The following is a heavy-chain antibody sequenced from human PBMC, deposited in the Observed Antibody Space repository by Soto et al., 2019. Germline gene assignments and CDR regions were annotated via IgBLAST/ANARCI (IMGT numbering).Heavy chain of an antibody. CDR1: GGSISSYY. J-gene: IGHJ4*02. CDR2: IYYSGST. V-gene: IGHV4-59*08. Sequence: QVQLQESGPGLVKPSETLSLTCTVSGGSISSYYWSWIRQPPGKGLEWIGYIYYSGSTNYNPSLKGRSTTTVATSKHQFSLKLSSVTAADPAVYSCARRYGSCFDYWGQGTLVTVSS. D-gene: IGHD5-18*01. CDR3: ARRYGSCFDY.